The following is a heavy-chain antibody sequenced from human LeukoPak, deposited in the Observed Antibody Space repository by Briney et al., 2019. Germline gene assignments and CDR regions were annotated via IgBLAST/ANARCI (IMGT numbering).Heavy chain of an antibody. Sequence: SETLSLTCTVSGGSISGYYWSWIRQPPGKGLEWIGFISYSGGTNYNPSLKSRVTISVDTSENQFSLKLNSVTAADTAEYYCARHGGSYTFDYWGQGTLVTVSS. J-gene: IGHJ4*02. V-gene: IGHV4-59*08. CDR3: ARHGGSYTFDY. CDR1: GGSISGYY. CDR2: ISYSGGT. D-gene: IGHD1-26*01.